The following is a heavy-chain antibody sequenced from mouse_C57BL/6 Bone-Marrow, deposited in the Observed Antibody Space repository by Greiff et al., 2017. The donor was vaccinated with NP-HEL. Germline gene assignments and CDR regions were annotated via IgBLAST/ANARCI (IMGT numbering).Heavy chain of an antibody. Sequence: EVKLEESGGGLVQPGGSMKLSCVASGFTFSNYWMNWVRQSPEKGLEWVAQIRLKSDNYATHYAESVKGRFTISRDDSKSSVYLQMNNLRAEDTGIYYCTAPYYGSRYYFDYWGQGTTLTVSS. D-gene: IGHD1-1*01. CDR1: GFTFSNYW. J-gene: IGHJ2*01. CDR3: TAPYYGSRYYFDY. V-gene: IGHV6-3*01. CDR2: IRLKSDNYAT.